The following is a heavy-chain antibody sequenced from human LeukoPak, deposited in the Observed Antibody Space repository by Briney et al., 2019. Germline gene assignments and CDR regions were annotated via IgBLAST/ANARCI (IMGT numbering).Heavy chain of an antibody. J-gene: IGHJ6*03. CDR3: ARHIENPKIYYYGSGSKGYMDV. D-gene: IGHD3-10*01. CDR2: LSGSGDTT. V-gene: IGHV3-23*01. Sequence: GGSLRLSCAASGFSFRNYGMSWVRQAPGKGLEWVSALSGSGDTTYYGDSERGRFTISRDNAKNTLYLQMNSLRAEDTAVYYCARHIENPKIYYYGSGSKGYMDVWGKGTTVTISS. CDR1: GFSFRNYG.